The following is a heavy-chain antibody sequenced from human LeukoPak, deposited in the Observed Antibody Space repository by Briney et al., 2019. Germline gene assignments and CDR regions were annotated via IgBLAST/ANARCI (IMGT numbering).Heavy chain of an antibody. CDR2: ISYDGSNK. CDR1: GFTFRSYG. CDR3: AKDPATYYYYYGMDV. Sequence: GGSLRLSCAASGFTFRSYGMHWVRQAPGKGLEGVAGISYDGSNKYYADSVKGRFTLSRDNSKNTLYLQMNSLRAEDTAVYYCAKDPATYYYYYGMDVWGQGTTVTVSS. V-gene: IGHV3-30*18. J-gene: IGHJ6*02.